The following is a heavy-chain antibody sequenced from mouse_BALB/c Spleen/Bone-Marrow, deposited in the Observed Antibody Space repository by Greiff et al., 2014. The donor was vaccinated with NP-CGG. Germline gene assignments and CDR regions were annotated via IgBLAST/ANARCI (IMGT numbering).Heavy chain of an antibody. D-gene: IGHD2-14*01. V-gene: IGHV1-15*01. CDR3: IRGNYRYSWFAY. CDR1: GYTFTDYE. J-gene: IGHJ3*01. Sequence: VQLQQSGAELVRPGASVKLSCKALGYTFTDYEMHWVKQTPVNGQEWIGAIHPGSGNTAYNQKFKGKATLTADKSSSTAYMELSSLTSEDSAVYYCIRGNYRYSWFAYWGQGTLVTVSA. CDR2: IHPGSGNT.